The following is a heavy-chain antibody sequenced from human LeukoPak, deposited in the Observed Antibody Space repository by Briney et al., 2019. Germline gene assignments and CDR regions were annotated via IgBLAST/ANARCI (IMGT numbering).Heavy chain of an antibody. J-gene: IGHJ4*02. CDR3: ARNDHLDY. CDR1: GYRFTTYW. Sequence: GESLKISCKGSGYRFTTYWIGWVRQMPGKGLEWMGIIYPGDSDTRYSPSFQGQVTISADKSINTAYLQWNSLKASDTAMYYCARNDHLDYWGQGTLVTVSS. V-gene: IGHV5-51*01. CDR2: IYPGDSDT. D-gene: IGHD1-1*01.